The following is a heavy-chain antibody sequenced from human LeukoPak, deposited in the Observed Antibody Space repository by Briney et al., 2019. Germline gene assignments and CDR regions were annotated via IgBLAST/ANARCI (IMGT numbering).Heavy chain of an antibody. J-gene: IGHJ3*02. CDR3: AKDRTPWNDYAFDM. Sequence: PGGSLRLSCAASGFTFSSYGMSWVRQAPGKGLEWVSGISGSAGSTYYADSVKGRFTISRDNSKSTLYLQMNSLRVEDTAAYYCAKDRTPWNDYAFDMWGQGTMVTVSS. D-gene: IGHD1-1*01. CDR2: ISGSAGST. V-gene: IGHV3-23*01. CDR1: GFTFSSYG.